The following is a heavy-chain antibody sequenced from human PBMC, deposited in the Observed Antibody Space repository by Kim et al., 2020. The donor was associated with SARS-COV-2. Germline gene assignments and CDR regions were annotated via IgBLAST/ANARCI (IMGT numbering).Heavy chain of an antibody. Sequence: SETLSLTCTVSGGSISSSSYYWGWLRQPPGKGLEWIGRIYYSGSTYYNPSLKSRVTISVDTSKNQFSLKLSSVTAADTAVYYCASQLRFLEWSTHGDFDIWGQGTMVTVSS. D-gene: IGHD3-3*01. CDR1: GGSISSSSYY. CDR3: ASQLRFLEWSTHGDFDI. CDR2: IYYSGST. V-gene: IGHV4-39*01. J-gene: IGHJ3*02.